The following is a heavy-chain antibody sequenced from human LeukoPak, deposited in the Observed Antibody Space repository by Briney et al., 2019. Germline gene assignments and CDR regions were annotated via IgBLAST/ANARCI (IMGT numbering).Heavy chain of an antibody. V-gene: IGHV4-31*03. D-gene: IGHD3-22*01. Sequence: PSQTLSLTCTVSGGSISSGGYYWSWIRQHPGKGLEWIGYIYYSGSTYYNPSLKSRVTISVDTSKNQFSPKLSSVTAADTAVYYCAKDDSIGYYAADYFDYWGQGTLVTVSS. CDR2: IYYSGST. CDR1: GGSISSGGYY. J-gene: IGHJ4*02. CDR3: AKDDSIGYYAADYFDY.